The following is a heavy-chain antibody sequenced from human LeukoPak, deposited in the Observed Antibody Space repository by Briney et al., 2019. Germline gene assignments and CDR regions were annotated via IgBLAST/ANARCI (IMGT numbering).Heavy chain of an antibody. J-gene: IGHJ4*02. CDR3: AADEITGTISLGDY. CDR2: ISSSGSTI. CDR1: GFTFSSYE. Sequence: GGSLRLSCAASGFTFSSYEMNWVRQAPGKGLEWVSYISSSGSTIYYADSVKGRFTISRDNAKNSLYLQMNSLRAEDTAVYYCAADEITGTISLGDYWGQGTLVTVSS. V-gene: IGHV3-48*03. D-gene: IGHD1-20*01.